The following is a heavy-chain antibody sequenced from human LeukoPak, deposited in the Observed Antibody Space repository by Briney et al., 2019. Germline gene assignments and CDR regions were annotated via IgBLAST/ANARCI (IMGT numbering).Heavy chain of an antibody. V-gene: IGHV1-69*04. J-gene: IGHJ6*02. CDR3: ASPDGQLDV. CDR1: GGTFTSYA. Sequence: AAVKVSCKASGGTFTSYAISWVRQAPGQGHEWMGRIIPILGIANYAQNFQGRVTITADKSTSTAYIELSSLRSEDTAVYYCASPDGQLDVWGQGTTVTVSS. CDR2: IIPILGIA. D-gene: IGHD6-13*01.